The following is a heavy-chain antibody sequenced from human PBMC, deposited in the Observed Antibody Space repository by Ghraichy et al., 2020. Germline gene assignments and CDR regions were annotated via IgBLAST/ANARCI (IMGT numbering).Heavy chain of an antibody. CDR3: ARERVGPGIAAFDAFDI. Sequence: SVKVSCKASGGTFSSYAISWVRQAPGQGLEWMGGIIPIFGTANYAQKFQGRVTITADESTSTAYMELSSLRSEDTAVYYCARERVGPGIAAFDAFDIWGQGTMVTVSS. D-gene: IGHD6-13*01. V-gene: IGHV1-69*13. CDR2: IIPIFGTA. CDR1: GGTFSSYA. J-gene: IGHJ3*02.